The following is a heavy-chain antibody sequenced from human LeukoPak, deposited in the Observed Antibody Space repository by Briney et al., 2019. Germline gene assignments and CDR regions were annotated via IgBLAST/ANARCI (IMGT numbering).Heavy chain of an antibody. CDR3: ASDILTGHYYYYMDV. J-gene: IGHJ6*03. D-gene: IGHD3-9*01. CDR2: IRYDGSNK. V-gene: IGHV3-30*02. Sequence: GSLRLSCAASGFTFSSYGMHWVRQAPGKGLEWVAFIRYDGSNKYYADSVKGRFTISRDNSKNTLYLQMNSLRAEDTAVYYCASDILTGHYYYYMDVWGKGTTVTVSS. CDR1: GFTFSSYG.